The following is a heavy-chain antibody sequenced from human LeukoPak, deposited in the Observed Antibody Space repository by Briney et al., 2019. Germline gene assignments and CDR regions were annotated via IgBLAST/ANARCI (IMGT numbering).Heavy chain of an antibody. J-gene: IGHJ4*02. CDR3: AREILAPGKTHDY. Sequence: GGSLRLSCAASGFTFSSHGMNWVRQAPGKGLEWVSGISPNGVITYYADSVKGRFTIPRDNAKNTLFLQINSLRAEDTAVYYCAREILAPGKTHDYWGQGTLVTVSS. CDR1: GFTFSSHG. V-gene: IGHV3-23*01. CDR2: ISPNGVIT.